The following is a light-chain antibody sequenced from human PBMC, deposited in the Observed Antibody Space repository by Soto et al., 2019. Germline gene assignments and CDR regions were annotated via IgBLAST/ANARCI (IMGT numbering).Light chain of an antibody. Sequence: QSVLTQPPSASGTPGQRVTISCSGSSSNIGTNPVNWYQQLPGTAPKLLIHTDNQRPSGVPDRFSGSKSGTSASLAISGLQSEDEADYYCAAWDDSLNGLIFGGGTKVTVL. CDR3: AAWDDSLNGLI. CDR1: SSNIGTNP. V-gene: IGLV1-44*01. CDR2: TDN. J-gene: IGLJ2*01.